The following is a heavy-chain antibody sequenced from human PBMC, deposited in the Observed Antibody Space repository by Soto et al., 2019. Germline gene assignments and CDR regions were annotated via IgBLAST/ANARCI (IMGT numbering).Heavy chain of an antibody. V-gene: IGHV1-69*13. CDR2: IIPIFGTA. CDR3: ARATYYYGSGSYYTPPYYFDY. Sequence: ASVKVSCKASGGTFSSYAISWVRQAPGQGLEWMGGIIPIFGTANYAQKFQGRVTITADESTSTAYMELSSLRSEGTAVYYCARATYYYGSGSYYTPPYYFDYWGQGTLVTVSS. CDR1: GGTFSSYA. J-gene: IGHJ4*02. D-gene: IGHD3-10*01.